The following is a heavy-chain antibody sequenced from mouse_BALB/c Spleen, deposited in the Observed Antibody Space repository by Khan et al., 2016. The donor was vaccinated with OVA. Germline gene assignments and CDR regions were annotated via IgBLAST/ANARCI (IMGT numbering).Heavy chain of an antibody. CDR1: GYTFINYW. V-gene: IGHV1-7*01. D-gene: IGHD1-1*01. CDR2: INPSTGYS. CDR3: ARSGLRWDFDY. J-gene: IGHJ2*01. Sequence: VQLQQSGAELAKPGASVKMSCKASGYTFINYWILWIKQRPGQGLEWFGYINPSTGYSEYNQNFKDKATLTADKSSSTAYMQLSSLTSEDSTVYYCARSGLRWDFDYWGQGTTLTVSS.